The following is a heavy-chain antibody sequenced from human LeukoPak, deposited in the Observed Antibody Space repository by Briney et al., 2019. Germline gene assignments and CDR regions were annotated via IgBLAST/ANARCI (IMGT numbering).Heavy chain of an antibody. J-gene: IGHJ5*02. D-gene: IGHD6-19*01. CDR3: AKHAAVAMNWFDP. CDR2: ISGSGGST. V-gene: IGHV3-23*01. Sequence: GGSLRLSCVASGFPFSSYWMTWVRQAPGKGLEWVSAISGSGGSTYYADSVKGRFTISRDNSKNTLYLQMNSLRAEDTAVYYCAKHAAVAMNWFDPWGQGTLVTVSS. CDR1: GFPFSSYW.